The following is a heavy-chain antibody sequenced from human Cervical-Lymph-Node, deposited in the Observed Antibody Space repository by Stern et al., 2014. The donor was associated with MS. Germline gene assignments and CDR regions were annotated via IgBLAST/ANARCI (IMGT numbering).Heavy chain of an antibody. J-gene: IGHJ4*02. D-gene: IGHD1-1*01. V-gene: IGHV4-59*01. CDR1: GDSINSDI. Sequence: VQLVESGPGLVKPSETLSLTCTISGDSINSDIWNWIRQPPGKGLEWIGYVYYIGSTNYYAALKKRVTISIDRSKNQLSLQLNSVTAADTAVYYCARSPTGTWSYYVDYWGQGSLVTVSS. CDR2: VYYIGST. CDR3: ARSPTGTWSYYVDY.